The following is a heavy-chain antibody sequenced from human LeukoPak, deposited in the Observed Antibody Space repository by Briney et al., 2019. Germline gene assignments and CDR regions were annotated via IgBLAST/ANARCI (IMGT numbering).Heavy chain of an antibody. D-gene: IGHD4-17*01. CDR1: GYSFSIYG. J-gene: IGHJ4*02. CDR2: ISASDGTT. Sequence: ASVQVSCKASGYSFSIYGITWARQAPGQGLEYLGWISASDGTTNYAQKVQNRVTMNTDTSTSTAYLELRSLRSEDTDVYYCARCGASVTTHFSHWGQGALVTVSS. CDR3: ARCGASVTTHFSH. V-gene: IGHV1-18*01.